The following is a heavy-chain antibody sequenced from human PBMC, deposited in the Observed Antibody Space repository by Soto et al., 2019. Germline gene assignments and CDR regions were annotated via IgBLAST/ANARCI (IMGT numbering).Heavy chain of an antibody. Sequence: QSGGSLRLSCAASGFTFDDYAMHWVRQAPGKGLEWVSGISWNSGSIGYADSVKGRFTISRDNAKNSLYLQMNSLRAEDTALYYCAKGGPVWYDQIRGLDVWGQGATVTVSS. D-gene: IGHD3-16*01. CDR2: ISWNSGSI. V-gene: IGHV3-9*01. CDR3: AKGGPVWYDQIRGLDV. J-gene: IGHJ6*02. CDR1: GFTFDDYA.